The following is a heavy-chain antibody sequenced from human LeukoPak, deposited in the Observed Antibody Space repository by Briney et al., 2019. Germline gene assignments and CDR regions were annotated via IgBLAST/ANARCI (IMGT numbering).Heavy chain of an antibody. CDR2: ISGGGGTT. CDR1: GFTFDDYA. D-gene: IGHD6-13*01. CDR3: AKDRYSSTWVYFQH. Sequence: PGGSLRLSCAASGFTFDDYAMHWARQAPGKGLEWVSLISGGGGTTYYADSVKGRFTISRDNSKNSLYLQMNSLRTEDTALYYCAKDRYSSTWVYFQHWGQGTLLTVSS. V-gene: IGHV3-43*02. J-gene: IGHJ1*01.